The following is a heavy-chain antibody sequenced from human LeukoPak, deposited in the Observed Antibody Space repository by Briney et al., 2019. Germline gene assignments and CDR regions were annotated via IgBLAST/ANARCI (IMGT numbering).Heavy chain of an antibody. CDR1: GFTFSSYG. D-gene: IGHD2-2*01. V-gene: IGHV3-30*03. CDR2: ISYDGSNK. Sequence: GGSLRLSCAASGFTFSSYGMHWVRQAPGKGLEWVAVISYDGSNKYYADSVKGRFTISRDNSKNTLYLQMNSLRAEDTAVYYCASRENPIVVPAAMAYPFDYWGQGTLVTVSS. CDR3: ASRENPIVVPAAMAYPFDY. J-gene: IGHJ4*02.